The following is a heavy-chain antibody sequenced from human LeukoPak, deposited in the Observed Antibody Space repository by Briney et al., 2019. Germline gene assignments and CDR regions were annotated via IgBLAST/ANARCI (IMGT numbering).Heavy chain of an antibody. CDR3: ARYTFLYGSSWYFDY. CDR1: GGSISSYY. V-gene: IGHV4-59*01. CDR2: IYYSGST. J-gene: IGHJ4*02. D-gene: IGHD6-13*01. Sequence: SETLSLTCTVSGGSISSYYWSWIRQPPGKGLEWIGYIYYSGSTNYNPSLKSRVTISVDTSKNQFSLKLSSVTAADTAVYYCARYTFLYGSSWYFDYWGQGSLVTVSS.